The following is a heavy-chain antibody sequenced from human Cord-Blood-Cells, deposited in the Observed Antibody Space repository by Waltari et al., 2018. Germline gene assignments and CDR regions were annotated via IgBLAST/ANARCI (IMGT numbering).Heavy chain of an antibody. J-gene: IGHJ4*02. CDR1: GGSFSGYY. V-gene: IGHV4-34*01. D-gene: IGHD3-10*01. Sequence: QVQLQQWAAGLLKPSETLSLTCAVYGGSFSGYYWRGIRQPPGKGLEWIGEINQSGSTNYNPSLKSRVTISVDTSKNQFSLKLSSVTAADTAVYYCAPIYGSGSYYSRWGQGTLVTVSS. CDR2: INQSGST. CDR3: APIYGSGSYYSR.